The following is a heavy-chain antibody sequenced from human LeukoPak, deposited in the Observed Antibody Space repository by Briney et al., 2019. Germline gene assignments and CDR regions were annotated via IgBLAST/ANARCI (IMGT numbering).Heavy chain of an antibody. Sequence: GAGVKVSCKASGYTFTDYYMHWVRQAPGQGLEWMGWVNPNSGDTNCVHKFEGRVTMTSDTSISTAYMDLSRVRSDDTAVYYCALLFSSTWYRFDSWGQGTLVTVSS. J-gene: IGHJ4*02. V-gene: IGHV1-2*02. CDR1: GYTFTDYY. CDR3: ALLFSSTWYRFDS. CDR2: VNPNSGDT. D-gene: IGHD6-13*01.